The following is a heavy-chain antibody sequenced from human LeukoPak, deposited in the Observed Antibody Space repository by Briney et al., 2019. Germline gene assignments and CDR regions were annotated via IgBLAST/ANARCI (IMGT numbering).Heavy chain of an antibody. CDR2: ISAYNGNT. J-gene: IGHJ4*02. V-gene: IGHV1-18*01. CDR1: GYTFTSYG. CDR3: ARDQGDYDFWSGALVD. D-gene: IGHD3-3*01. Sequence: ASVKVSCKASGYTFTSYGISWVRQAPGQGLEGMGWISAYNGNTNYAQKLQGRVTMTTDTSTSTAYMELRSLSSDDTAVYYCARDQGDYDFWSGALVDWGQGTLVTVSS.